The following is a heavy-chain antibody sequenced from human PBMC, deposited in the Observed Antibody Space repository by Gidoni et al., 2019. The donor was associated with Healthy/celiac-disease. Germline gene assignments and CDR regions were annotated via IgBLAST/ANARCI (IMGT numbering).Heavy chain of an antibody. CDR2: IYSSGGT. Sequence: QVQLQESGPGLVKPSETLSLTCTVSGGSISSYYWSWIRQPPGKGLGWIGYIYSSGGTNYNPSLKSRVTISVDTSKNQFSLKLSSVTAADTAVYYCARAPHQSIFGVVHSYGMDVWGQGTTVTVSS. CDR1: GGSISSYY. J-gene: IGHJ6*02. CDR3: ARAPHQSIFGVVHSYGMDV. V-gene: IGHV4-59*01. D-gene: IGHD3-3*01.